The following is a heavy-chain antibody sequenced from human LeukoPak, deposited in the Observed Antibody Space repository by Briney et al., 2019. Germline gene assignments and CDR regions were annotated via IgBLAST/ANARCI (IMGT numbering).Heavy chain of an antibody. Sequence: SQTLSLTCAISGDSVSSNSAAWNWIRQSPSRGLEWLGRTYYRSKWYAEYAVSLKVRITINSDTSRNQFSLQLNSVTPEDTAVYYCARSTHTAADYWGQGTLVTVSS. CDR1: GDSVSSNSAA. D-gene: IGHD5-18*01. CDR2: TYYRSKWYA. CDR3: ARSTHTAADY. V-gene: IGHV6-1*01. J-gene: IGHJ4*02.